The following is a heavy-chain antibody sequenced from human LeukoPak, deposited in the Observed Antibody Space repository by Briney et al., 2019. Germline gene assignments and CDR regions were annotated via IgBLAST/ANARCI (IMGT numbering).Heavy chain of an antibody. CDR3: ARDLHYFDSSGYYLYYFDS. V-gene: IGHV4-34*01. Sequence: SETLSLTCAVYGGSFSGYYWSWIRQPPGKGLEWIGEINHGGGTNYNPSLKSRVTISVDTSKNQFSLKLSSVTAADTAVYYCARDLHYFDSSGYYLYYFDSWGQGTLVTVSS. CDR2: INHGGGT. CDR1: GGSFSGYY. J-gene: IGHJ4*02. D-gene: IGHD3-22*01.